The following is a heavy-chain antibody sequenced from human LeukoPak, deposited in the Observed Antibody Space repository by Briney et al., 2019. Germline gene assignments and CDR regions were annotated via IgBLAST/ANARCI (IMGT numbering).Heavy chain of an antibody. Sequence: ASVKVSCKASGYTFTSYGISWVRQAPGQGLEWMGWISAYNGNTNYAQKLQGRVTMTIDTSTSTAYMELRSLRSDDTAVYYCAREASQLGYCSSTSCYRFDPWGQGTLVTVSS. J-gene: IGHJ5*02. V-gene: IGHV1-18*01. CDR3: AREASQLGYCSSTSCYRFDP. CDR1: GYTFTSYG. D-gene: IGHD2-2*01. CDR2: ISAYNGNT.